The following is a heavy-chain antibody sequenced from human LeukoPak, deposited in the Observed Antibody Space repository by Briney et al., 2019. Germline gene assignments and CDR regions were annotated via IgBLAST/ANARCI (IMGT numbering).Heavy chain of an antibody. Sequence: GGSLRLSCAASGFTFDDYAMHWVRQAPGKGLEWVSGISWNSGSICYADSVKGRFTISRDNAKNSLYLQMNSLRAEDTALYYCAKDIAGAYDSSGLMDYWGQGTLVTVSS. V-gene: IGHV3-9*01. CDR3: AKDIAGAYDSSGLMDY. CDR2: ISWNSGSI. J-gene: IGHJ4*02. CDR1: GFTFDDYA. D-gene: IGHD3-22*01.